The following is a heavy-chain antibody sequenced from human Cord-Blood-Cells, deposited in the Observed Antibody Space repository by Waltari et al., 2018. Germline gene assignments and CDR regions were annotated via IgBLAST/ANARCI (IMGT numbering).Heavy chain of an antibody. D-gene: IGHD3-3*01. CDR1: GYTFTSYY. CDR2: INPRGGST. V-gene: IGHV1-46*01. CDR3: ARGGLTYYDFWSAFDI. J-gene: IGHJ3*02. Sequence: QVQLVQSGAEVKKPGASVKVSCKASGYTFTSYYMHWVRQAPGQGLEWMGIINPRGGSTSYAQKFQGRVTMTRDASTSTVYMELSSLRSEDTAVYYCARGGLTYYDFWSAFDIWGQGTMVTVSS.